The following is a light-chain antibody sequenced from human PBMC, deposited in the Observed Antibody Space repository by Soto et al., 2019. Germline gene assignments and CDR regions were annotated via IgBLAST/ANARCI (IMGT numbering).Light chain of an antibody. J-gene: IGLJ1*01. CDR3: SSYTTSTPHV. V-gene: IGLV2-14*03. Sequence: QSALSQPASVCGAPGQSINISCTGTSKNIGGYNYVSWYQQHPGKAPKLMIYDVGSRPSGGSNRFSGSKSANTASLTISVLQFVYDADYYCSSYTTSTPHVFRPGTNVTVL. CDR1: SKNIGGYNY. CDR2: DVG.